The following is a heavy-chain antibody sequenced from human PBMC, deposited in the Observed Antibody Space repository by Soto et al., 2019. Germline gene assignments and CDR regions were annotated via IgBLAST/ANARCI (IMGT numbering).Heavy chain of an antibody. CDR3: AAVPIAAAGTTYYFDY. J-gene: IGHJ4*02. D-gene: IGHD6-13*01. CDR1: GFTFTSSA. Sequence: SVKVSCKASGFTFTSSAVQWVRQARGQRLEWIGWIVVGSGNTNYAQKFQERVTITRDMSTSTAYMELSSLRSEDTAVYYCAAVPIAAAGTTYYFDYWGQGTLVTVSS. V-gene: IGHV1-58*01. CDR2: IVVGSGNT.